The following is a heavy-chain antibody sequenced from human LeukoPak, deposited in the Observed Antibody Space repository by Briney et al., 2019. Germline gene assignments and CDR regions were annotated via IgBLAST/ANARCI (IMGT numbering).Heavy chain of an antibody. J-gene: IGHJ4*02. CDR2: FDPEGGEA. D-gene: IGHD5/OR15-5a*01. CDR1: GDTLSELS. CDR3: TAGGVYSLLDH. Sequence: ASVKVSCMVSGDTLSELSMHWVRQAPGKGLEWMGGFDPEGGEAIYAQKFQGRLTMTEDTSTDTAYMDLRSLRSDDTAVYYCTAGGVYSLLDHWGQGTQVTVSS. V-gene: IGHV1-24*01.